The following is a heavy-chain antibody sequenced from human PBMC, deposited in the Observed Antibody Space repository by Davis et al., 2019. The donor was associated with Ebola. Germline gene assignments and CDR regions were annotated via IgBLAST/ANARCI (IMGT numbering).Heavy chain of an antibody. CDR1: GFTFSSYW. Sequence: PGGSLRLSCAASGFTFSSYWMSWVRQAPGKGLEWVANIKQDGSEKSYVDSVKGRFTISRDNAKNSLYLQMNSLRAEDTAVYYCARVAVAGDFDYWGQGTLVTVSS. CDR3: ARVAVAGDFDY. J-gene: IGHJ4*02. V-gene: IGHV3-7*01. CDR2: IKQDGSEK. D-gene: IGHD6-19*01.